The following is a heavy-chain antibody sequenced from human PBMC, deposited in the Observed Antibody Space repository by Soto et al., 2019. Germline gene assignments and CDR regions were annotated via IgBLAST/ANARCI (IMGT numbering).Heavy chain of an antibody. V-gene: IGHV3-48*02. CDR3: ARNSGYDEEIPYYYGMDV. CDR1: GFTFSSYS. D-gene: IGHD5-12*01. J-gene: IGHJ6*02. Sequence: EVQLLESGGGLVQPGGSLRLSCAASGFTFSSYSMNWVRQAPGKGLEWVSYISSSSSTIYYADSVKGRFTISRDNAKNSLYLQMNSLRDEDTAVYYCARNSGYDEEIPYYYGMDVWGQGTTVTVSS. CDR2: ISSSSSTI.